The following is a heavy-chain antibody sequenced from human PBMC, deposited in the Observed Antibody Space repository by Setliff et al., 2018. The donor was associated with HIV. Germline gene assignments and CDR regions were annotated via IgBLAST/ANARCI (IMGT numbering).Heavy chain of an antibody. CDR3: ARVPPLKAFGGVISLYYFDY. V-gene: IGHV4-39*01. CDR2: FYYNGDS. D-gene: IGHD3-16*02. Sequence: SETLSLTCTVSGDSVNDRSYFWGWIRQPPGKGLEWIGTFYYNGDSRYNPSLKSRVTISVDTSKNQFSLNLNSVTAADTAVYYCARVPPLKAFGGVISLYYFDYWGQGTLVTVSS. CDR1: GDSVNDRSYF. J-gene: IGHJ4*02.